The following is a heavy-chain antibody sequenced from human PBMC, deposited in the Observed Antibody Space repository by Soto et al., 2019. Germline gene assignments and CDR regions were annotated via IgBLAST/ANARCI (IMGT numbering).Heavy chain of an antibody. CDR2: IHYTGST. J-gene: IGHJ4*02. Sequence: QVQLQESGPGLVKPSETLSLTCTVSGGSISSYYWSWIRQPPGKGLEWIGYIHYTGSTNYNPSLKSRVTISVDTSKNQFSLRLSSVTAADTAVYYCARGTFTYGSVFDYWGQGTLVTVSS. V-gene: IGHV4-59*01. CDR3: ARGTFTYGSVFDY. D-gene: IGHD3-10*01. CDR1: GGSISSYY.